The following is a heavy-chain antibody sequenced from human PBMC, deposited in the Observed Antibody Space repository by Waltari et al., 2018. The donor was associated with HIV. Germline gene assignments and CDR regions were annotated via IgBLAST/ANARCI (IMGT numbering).Heavy chain of an antibody. CDR1: GGSISSYY. J-gene: IGHJ3*02. CDR2: IYYSGST. Sequence: QVQLQESGPGLVKPSETLSLTCTVPGGSISSYYWSWIRQPPGKGLEWIGYIYYSGSTNYNPSLKSRVTISVDTSKNQFSLKLSSVTAADTAVYYCARDPGSGAFDIWGQGTMVTVSS. CDR3: ARDPGSGAFDI. V-gene: IGHV4-59*01.